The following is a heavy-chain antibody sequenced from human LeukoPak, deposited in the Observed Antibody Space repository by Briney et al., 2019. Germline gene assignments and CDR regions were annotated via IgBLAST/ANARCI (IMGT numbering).Heavy chain of an antibody. V-gene: IGHV3-30-3*01. J-gene: IGHJ4*02. CDR1: GFTFSSYA. Sequence: GRSLRLSCAASGFTFSSYAMHWVRQAPGKGLEWVAVISYDGSNKYYGDSVKGRFTISRDNSKNTLYLQMNSLRAEDTAVYYCAREGQIVGATADYWGQGTLVTVSS. CDR2: ISYDGSNK. D-gene: IGHD1-26*01. CDR3: AREGQIVGATADY.